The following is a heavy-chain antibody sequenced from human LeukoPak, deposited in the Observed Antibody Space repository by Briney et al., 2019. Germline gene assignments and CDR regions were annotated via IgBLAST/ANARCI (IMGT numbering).Heavy chain of an antibody. CDR2: MNPNRGNT. CDR1: GYTFTSYD. CDR3: AGGLDYYDSSGYSYYFDY. V-gene: IGHV1-8*01. D-gene: IGHD3-22*01. J-gene: IGHJ4*02. Sequence: ASVKVSCKASGYTFTSYDINWVRQATGQGLEWMGWMNPNRGNTGYAQKVQGTSTITRNNSRSTAYMELSSLRSEDTAVYYCAGGLDYYDSSGYSYYFDYWGQGTLVTVTS.